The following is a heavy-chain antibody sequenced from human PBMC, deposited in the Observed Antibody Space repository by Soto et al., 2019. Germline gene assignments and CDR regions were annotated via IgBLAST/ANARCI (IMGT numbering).Heavy chain of an antibody. D-gene: IGHD3-10*01. J-gene: IGHJ5*02. CDR2: IYHSGST. Sequence: SEPLSLTCAVSGGSISSGGYSWRWIRQPPGKGLEWIGYIYHSGSTYYNPSLKSRVTISVDRSKNQFSLKLSSVTAADTAVYYCARGSMVRGVINWFDPWGQGTLVTVSS. V-gene: IGHV4-30-2*01. CDR1: GGSISSGGYS. CDR3: ARGSMVRGVINWFDP.